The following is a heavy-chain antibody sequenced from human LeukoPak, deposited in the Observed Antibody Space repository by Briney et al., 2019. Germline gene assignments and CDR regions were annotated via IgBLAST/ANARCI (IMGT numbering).Heavy chain of an antibody. V-gene: IGHV3-23*01. CDR3: AKDVGLSITMIVVVIPGAFDI. J-gene: IGHJ3*02. Sequence: GGTLRLSCAASGFTFSSYAMSWVRQAPGKGPEWVSAISGSGGSTYYADSVKGRFTISRDNSKNTLYLQMNSLRAEDTAVYYCAKDVGLSITMIVVVIPGAFDIWGQGTMVTVSS. D-gene: IGHD3-22*01. CDR2: ISGSGGST. CDR1: GFTFSSYA.